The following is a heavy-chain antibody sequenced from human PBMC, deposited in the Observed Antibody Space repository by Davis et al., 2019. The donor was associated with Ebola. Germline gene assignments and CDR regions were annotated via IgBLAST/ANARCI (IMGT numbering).Heavy chain of an antibody. J-gene: IGHJ4*02. Sequence: GGSLRLSCAASGFTFSSYGMHWVRQAPGKGLEWVAVISYDGSNKYYADSVKGRFTISRDNSKNTLYLQMNSLRAEDTAVYYCARVARAAGYSSGWYFDYWGQGTLVTVSS. CDR1: GFTFSSYG. D-gene: IGHD6-19*01. CDR2: ISYDGSNK. V-gene: IGHV3-30*03. CDR3: ARVARAAGYSSGWYFDY.